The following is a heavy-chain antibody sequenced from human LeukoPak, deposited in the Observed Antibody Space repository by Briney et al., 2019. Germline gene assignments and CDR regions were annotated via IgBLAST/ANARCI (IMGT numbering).Heavy chain of an antibody. CDR3: AREWGSGWKSFDY. J-gene: IGHJ4*02. Sequence: GGSLRLSCAASGFTFDDYAMSWVRQAPGKGLEWVSGINWNGGSIGYADSVKGRFTISRDNAKNSLYLQMNSLRAEDTALYYCAREWGSGWKSFDYWGQGTLVTVSS. CDR2: INWNGGSI. D-gene: IGHD6-19*01. CDR1: GFTFDDYA. V-gene: IGHV3-20*04.